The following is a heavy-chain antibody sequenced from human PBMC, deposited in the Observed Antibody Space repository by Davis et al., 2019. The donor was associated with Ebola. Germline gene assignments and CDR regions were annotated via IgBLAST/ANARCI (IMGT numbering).Heavy chain of an antibody. CDR1: GGTFSTYA. CDR3: ARDLGTAMATE. Sequence: AASVKVSCKASGGTFSTYAIDWVRQAPGQGLEWMGRIIPMLGIPNYAQRFQGRVTITADNSTSTAYMELSSLGSEDTAMYYCARDLGTAMATEWGQGTLVTVSS. V-gene: IGHV1-69*04. D-gene: IGHD5-18*01. J-gene: IGHJ4*02. CDR2: IIPMLGIP.